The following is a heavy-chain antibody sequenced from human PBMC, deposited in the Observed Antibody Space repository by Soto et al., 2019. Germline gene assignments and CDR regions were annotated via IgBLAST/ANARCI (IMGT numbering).Heavy chain of an antibody. Sequence: QLQLQESGPGLVKPSETLSLTCTVSGGSISSSSYYWGWIRQPPGKGLEWIGRIYYSGSTYYNPSLKSRVTISVDTSKNQFSLKLNSVTAADTAVYYCARPFGVTWAFDIWGQGTMVTVSS. J-gene: IGHJ3*02. CDR1: GGSISSSSYY. D-gene: IGHD3-3*01. V-gene: IGHV4-39*01. CDR3: ARPFGVTWAFDI. CDR2: IYYSGST.